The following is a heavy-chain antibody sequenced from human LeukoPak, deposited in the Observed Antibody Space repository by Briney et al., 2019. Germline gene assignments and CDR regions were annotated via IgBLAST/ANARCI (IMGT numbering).Heavy chain of an antibody. CDR2: ISYDGSNK. D-gene: IGHD3-10*01. CDR3: AKDPAVVWFGSHPDY. CDR1: GFTFSSYG. V-gene: IGHV3-30*18. Sequence: PGGSLRLSCAASGFTFSSYGMHWVRQAPGKGLEWVAVISYDGSNKYYADSVKGRFTISRDNSKNTLYLQMISLRAEDTAVYYCAKDPAVVWFGSHPDYWGQGTLVTVSS. J-gene: IGHJ4*02.